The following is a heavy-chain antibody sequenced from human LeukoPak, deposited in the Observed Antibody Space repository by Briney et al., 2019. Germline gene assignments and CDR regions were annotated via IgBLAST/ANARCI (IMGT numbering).Heavy chain of an antibody. CDR2: INPSGGST. CDR3: ARVVRYFDWISKPSYFDY. J-gene: IGHJ4*02. V-gene: IGHV1-46*01. Sequence: ASVKVSCKASGYTFTSYYMHWVRQAPGQGLEWMGIINPSGGSTSYAQKFQGRVTMTTDTSTSTAYMELRSLRSDDTAVYYCARVVRYFDWISKPSYFDYWGQGTLVTVSS. CDR1: GYTFTSYY. D-gene: IGHD3-9*01.